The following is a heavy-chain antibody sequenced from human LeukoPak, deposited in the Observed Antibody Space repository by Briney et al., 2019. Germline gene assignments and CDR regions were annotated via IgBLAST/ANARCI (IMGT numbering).Heavy chain of an antibody. J-gene: IGHJ4*02. CDR2: ISGSGGST. Sequence: PGGSLRLSCAASGFTFSSYAMSWVRQAPGKGLEWVSAISGSGGSTYYADSVKGRFTISRDNSKNTLCLQMNSLRAEDTAVYYCANHILGYCSGGSCANFDHWGQGTLVTVSS. CDR1: GFTFSSYA. CDR3: ANHILGYCSGGSCANFDH. D-gene: IGHD2-15*01. V-gene: IGHV3-23*01.